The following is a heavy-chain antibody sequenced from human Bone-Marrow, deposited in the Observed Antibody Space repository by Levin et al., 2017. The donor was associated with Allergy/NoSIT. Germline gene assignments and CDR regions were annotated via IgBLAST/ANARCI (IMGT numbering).Heavy chain of an antibody. CDR3: ARGVVPHEAAFDI. D-gene: IGHD3-3*01. Sequence: ASVKVSCKTSGGTFHSFAMHWVRQATGQGLEWMGTITPMFGVSNYAPKFQGRLTITAHESTGTASMELNSLTSADTALYFCARGVVPHEAAFDIWGQGTMITVSS. CDR2: ITPMFGVS. CDR1: GGTFHSFA. V-gene: IGHV1-69*13. J-gene: IGHJ3*02.